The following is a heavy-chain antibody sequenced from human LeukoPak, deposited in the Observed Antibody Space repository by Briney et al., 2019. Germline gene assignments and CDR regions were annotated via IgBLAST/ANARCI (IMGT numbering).Heavy chain of an antibody. CDR2: ISGGSA. J-gene: IGHJ6*03. CDR3: AKDRSSRYDFWSGSFSHYYYYMDV. CDR1: GFTFSSYA. D-gene: IGHD3-3*01. V-gene: IGHV3-23*01. Sequence: GGSLRLSCAASGFTFSSYAMSWVRQAPGKGLEWVSAISGGSADYADSVKGRFSISIDNSKNTLYLQMNSLRAEDTAVYYGAKDRSSRYDFWSGSFSHYYYYMDVWGKGTTVTVSS.